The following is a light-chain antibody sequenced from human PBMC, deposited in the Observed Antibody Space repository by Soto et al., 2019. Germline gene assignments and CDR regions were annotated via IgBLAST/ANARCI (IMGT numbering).Light chain of an antibody. CDR1: QSIGNS. J-gene: IGKJ4*01. V-gene: IGKV3-11*01. CDR2: DAF. CDR3: RQRYNWPLT. Sequence: TVLTQSPATLSLSPGERATLSCKASQSIGNSLGWFQQKPGQALRLLIDDAFNRATGIPARFTGSGSGSDFTLTISSLEPEDFGVYYCRQRYNWPLTFGGGTKVEIK.